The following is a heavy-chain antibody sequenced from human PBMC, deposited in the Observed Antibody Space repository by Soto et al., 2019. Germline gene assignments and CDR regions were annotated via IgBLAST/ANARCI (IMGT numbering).Heavy chain of an antibody. Sequence: PSETLSLTCTVSGGSVSSSSYYWSWIRQPPGKGLEWVGYIYYNGNTKYNSSFKSRVTISVDTSKNQFSLKLSSVTAAETAVYYCERDNKGDTYYYYGMDVWGQGTTVTVSS. CDR3: ERDNKGDTYYYYGMDV. CDR2: IYYNGNT. V-gene: IGHV4-61*01. J-gene: IGHJ6*02. D-gene: IGHD1-26*01. CDR1: GGSVSSSSYY.